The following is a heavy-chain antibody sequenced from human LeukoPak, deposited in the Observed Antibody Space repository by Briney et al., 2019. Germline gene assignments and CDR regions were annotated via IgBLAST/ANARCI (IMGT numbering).Heavy chain of an antibody. D-gene: IGHD6-19*01. CDR2: INPNSGGT. Sequence: RASVKVSCEASGYTFTGYYMHWVRQAPGQGLEWMGWINPNSGGTNYAQKFQGRVTMTRDTSISTAYMELGRLRSDDTAVYYCARAAGLAVAGDYWGQGTLVTVSS. CDR1: GYTFTGYY. CDR3: ARAAGLAVAGDY. J-gene: IGHJ4*02. V-gene: IGHV1-2*02.